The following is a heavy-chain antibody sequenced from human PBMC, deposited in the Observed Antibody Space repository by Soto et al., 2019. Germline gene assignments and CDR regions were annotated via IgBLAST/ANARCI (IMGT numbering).Heavy chain of an antibody. CDR2: ISSSSSTI. CDR3: AKDLGVGPHYVFFYCYDGPATVFYY. Sequence: GGSLRLSCAASGFTFSSYSMNWVRQAPGKGLEWVSYISSSSSTIYYADSVKGRFTISRDNAKNSLYLQMNSLRAEDTAVYYCAKDLGVGPHYVFFYCYDGPATVFYY. D-gene: IGHD3-3*01. CDR1: GFTFSSYS. J-gene: IGHJ6*01. V-gene: IGHV3-48*01.